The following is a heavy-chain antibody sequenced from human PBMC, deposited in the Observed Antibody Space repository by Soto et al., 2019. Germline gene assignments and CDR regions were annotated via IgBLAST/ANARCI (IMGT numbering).Heavy chain of an antibody. CDR2: ISSSGSTK. J-gene: IGHJ3*02. CDR3: PREGPADGLDI. CDR1: GFTFSSFE. V-gene: IGHV3-48*03. Sequence: EGQLVESGGGLVQPGGSLRLSCAASGFTFSSFEMNWVRQAPGKGLECVSYISSSGSTKYYADSVKGRFTISRDNAKNSLFLQMNSLRAEDTAVYYCPREGPADGLDIWGQGTMLTVSS.